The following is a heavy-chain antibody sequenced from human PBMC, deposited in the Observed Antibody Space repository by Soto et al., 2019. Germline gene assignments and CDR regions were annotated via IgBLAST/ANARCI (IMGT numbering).Heavy chain of an antibody. J-gene: IGHJ5*02. Sequence: SETLSLTCTVSGGSVTSNYYYWSWIRQSPGKGLEWIGYMHYSGSTNYNPSLKSRVTISVDTSKNQFSLKLNSVTAADTAVYYCARGDGYYDFWSGYFDPWGQGTLVTVSS. CDR2: MHYSGST. CDR1: GGSVTSNYYY. D-gene: IGHD3-3*01. V-gene: IGHV4-61*01. CDR3: ARGDGYYDFWSGYFDP.